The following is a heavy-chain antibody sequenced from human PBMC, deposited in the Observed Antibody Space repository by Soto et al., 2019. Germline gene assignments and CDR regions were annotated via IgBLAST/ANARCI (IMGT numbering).Heavy chain of an antibody. CDR2: INHSGST. Sequence: PSETLSLTCAVYGGSFSGYYWSWIRQPPGKGLEWIGEINHSGSTNYNPSLKSRVTISVDTSKNQFSLKLSSVTAADTAVYYCARAPPRPYDFWSGYYTAGPTWGQGTLVTVSS. D-gene: IGHD3-3*01. J-gene: IGHJ4*02. CDR1: GGSFSGYY. CDR3: ARAPPRPYDFWSGYYTAGPT. V-gene: IGHV4-34*01.